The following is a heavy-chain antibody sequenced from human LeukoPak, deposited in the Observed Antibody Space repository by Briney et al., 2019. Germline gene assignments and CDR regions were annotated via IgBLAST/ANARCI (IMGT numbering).Heavy chain of an antibody. CDR3: AKDLREYYDFWSGYGNWFDP. CDR2: ISGSGGST. D-gene: IGHD3-3*01. J-gene: IGHJ5*02. V-gene: IGHV3-23*01. CDR1: GFTFSSYA. Sequence: GGSLRLSCAASGFTFSSYAMSWVRQAPGKGLEWVSAISGSGGSTYYADSVKGRFTISRDNSKNTLYLQVNSLRAEDTAVYYCAKDLREYYDFWSGYGNWFDPWGQGTLVTVSS.